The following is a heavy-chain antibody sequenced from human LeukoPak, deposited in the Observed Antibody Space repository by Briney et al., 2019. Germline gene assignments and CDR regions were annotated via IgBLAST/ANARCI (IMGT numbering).Heavy chain of an antibody. CDR2: IYSGGST. Sequence: GGSLRLSCAASGFTVSSNYMSWVRQAPGKGLEWVSVIYSGGSTYYADSVKGRFTISRDNSKNTLYLQMNSLRAEDTAVYYCAKGRDIVATIADYWGQGTLVTVSS. V-gene: IGHV3-53*01. CDR3: AKGRDIVATIADY. D-gene: IGHD5-12*01. J-gene: IGHJ4*02. CDR1: GFTVSSNY.